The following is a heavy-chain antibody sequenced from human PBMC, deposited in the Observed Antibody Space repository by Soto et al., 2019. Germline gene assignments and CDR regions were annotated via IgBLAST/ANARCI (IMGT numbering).Heavy chain of an antibody. D-gene: IGHD6-13*01. CDR3: ARDGGKAAAGIFWFDP. Sequence: ASVKVSCKASGYTFTGYYMHWVRQAPGQRLEWMGWINPNSGGTNYAQKFQGWVTMTRDTSISTAYMELSRLRSDDTAVYYCARDGGKAAAGIFWFDPWGQGTLVTVSS. CDR2: INPNSGGT. J-gene: IGHJ5*02. V-gene: IGHV1-2*04. CDR1: GYTFTGYY.